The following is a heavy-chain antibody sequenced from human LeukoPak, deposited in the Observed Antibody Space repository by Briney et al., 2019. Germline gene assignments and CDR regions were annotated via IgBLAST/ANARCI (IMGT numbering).Heavy chain of an antibody. Sequence: ASVKVSCKASGGTFSSYAIIWVRQAPGQGLEWMGRIIPILGIANYAQKFQGRVTITADKSTSTAYMELSSLRSEDTAVYYCARAAQSRMVVTAAFDYWGQGTLVTVSS. CDR2: IIPILGIA. V-gene: IGHV1-69*04. CDR1: GGTFSSYA. CDR3: ARAAQSRMVVTAAFDY. J-gene: IGHJ4*02. D-gene: IGHD2-21*02.